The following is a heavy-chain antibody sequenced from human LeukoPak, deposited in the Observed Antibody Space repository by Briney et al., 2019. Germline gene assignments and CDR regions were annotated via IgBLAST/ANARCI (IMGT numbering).Heavy chain of an antibody. J-gene: IGHJ5*02. CDR2: IYYSGNT. D-gene: IGHD3-16*02. Sequence: PSETLSLTCTVSSGSISSSSYYWGWIRQPPGKGLEWIGSIYYSGNTLYNPSLQSRVTISVDTSKNQFSLKLSSVTAADTAVYYCARDSYDYVWGSYRPDNWFDPWGQGTLVTVSS. CDR1: SGSISSSSYY. V-gene: IGHV4-39*07. CDR3: ARDSYDYVWGSYRPDNWFDP.